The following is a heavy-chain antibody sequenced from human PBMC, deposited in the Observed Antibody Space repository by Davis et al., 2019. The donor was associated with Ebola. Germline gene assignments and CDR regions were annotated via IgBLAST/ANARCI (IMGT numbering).Heavy chain of an antibody. J-gene: IGHJ6*02. CDR1: GGSINNYY. D-gene: IGHD1-7*01. V-gene: IGHV4-4*09. Sequence: MPGGSLRLSCTVSGGSINNYYWNWIRQPPGKGLEWVGYIHDGSANYHPSLKSRVTISVDTSKNQFSLKLTSVTAADTAVYYCARALGLRSGMDVWGQGTTVAVSS. CDR3: ARALGLRSGMDV. CDR2: IHDGSA.